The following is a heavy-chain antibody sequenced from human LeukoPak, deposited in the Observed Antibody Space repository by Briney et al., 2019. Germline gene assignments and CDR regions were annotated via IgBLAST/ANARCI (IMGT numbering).Heavy chain of an antibody. D-gene: IGHD6-19*01. CDR2: IYYSGST. CDR3: ERSVGWSYEIDP. CDR1: GGSISNYY. J-gene: IGHJ5*02. Sequence: SETLSLTCTVSGGSISNYYWTWIRQPPGKGLEWIGYIYYSGSTGYNPSLGGRVTISLDKSKNQFSLRLTSVSAADTAVYYCERSVGWSYEIDPWGQGTLITVSS. V-gene: IGHV4-59*01.